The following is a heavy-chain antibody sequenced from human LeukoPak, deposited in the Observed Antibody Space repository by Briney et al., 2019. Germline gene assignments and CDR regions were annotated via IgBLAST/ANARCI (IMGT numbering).Heavy chain of an antibody. CDR3: ARDGVAARGSFDY. CDR1: GGTFSIYA. V-gene: IGHV1-69*13. Sequence: ASVKVSCTASGGTFSIYAISWVRQAPGQGLEWMGGIIPIFGTANYAQTFQGRVTITADESTNTAYMELSSLRSEDTAVYYCARDGVAARGSFDYWGQGTLVTVSS. J-gene: IGHJ4*02. D-gene: IGHD6-6*01. CDR2: IIPIFGTA.